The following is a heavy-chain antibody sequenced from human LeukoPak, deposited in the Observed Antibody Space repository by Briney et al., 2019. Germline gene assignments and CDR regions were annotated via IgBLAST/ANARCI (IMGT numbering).Heavy chain of an antibody. CDR3: AREGRPYYGSGTTSAFDY. J-gene: IGHJ4*02. CDR2: ISAYNGNT. CDR1: GYTFTSYG. D-gene: IGHD3-10*01. Sequence: EASVKVSCKASGYTFTSYGISWVRQAPGQGLEWMGWISAYNGNTNYAQKLQGRVTMTTDTSTSTAYMELRSLRSDDTAVYYCAREGRPYYGSGTTSAFDYWGQGTLVTVSS. V-gene: IGHV1-18*01.